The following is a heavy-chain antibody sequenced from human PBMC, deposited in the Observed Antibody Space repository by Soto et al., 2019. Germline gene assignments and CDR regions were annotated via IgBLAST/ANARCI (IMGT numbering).Heavy chain of an antibody. D-gene: IGHD3-3*01. J-gene: IGHJ4*02. V-gene: IGHV3-30*03. CDR2: ISYDGSNK. CDR1: GFTFSSYG. CDR3: VRAMLGKRLVVVPAATHDHYDFWSGYDY. Sequence: GGSLRLSCAASGFTFSSYGMHWVRQAPGKGLEWVAVISYDGSNKYYADSVKGRFTISRDNSKNTLYLQMNSLRAEDTAVYYCVRAMLGKRLVVVPAATHDHYDFWSGYDYWGQGTLVTVSS.